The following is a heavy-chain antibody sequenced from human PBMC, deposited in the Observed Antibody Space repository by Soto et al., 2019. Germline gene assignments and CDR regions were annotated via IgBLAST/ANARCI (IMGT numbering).Heavy chain of an antibody. V-gene: IGHV3-33*01. J-gene: IGHJ4*02. CDR3: ARNYHNDY. CDR2: IWYDGSNK. CDR1: GFTFSSYG. D-gene: IGHD1-7*01. Sequence: QVQLVESGGGVVQPGRSLRLSCATSGFTFSSYGMHWVRQAPGKGLEWVAVIWYDGSNKYYADSVKGRFTISRDNSRNTLYLQMNSLRAEDTAVYYCARNYHNDYWGQGILVTVSS.